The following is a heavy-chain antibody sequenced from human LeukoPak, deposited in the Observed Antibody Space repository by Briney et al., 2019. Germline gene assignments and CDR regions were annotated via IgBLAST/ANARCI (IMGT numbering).Heavy chain of an antibody. V-gene: IGHV3-23*01. Sequence: GGSLRLSCAASGFTFSTYTMAWVRQAPGGGLEWVSGIGGDGGGGTYYADSVKGRFAISRDNSKSTLYLQMNSLRAEDTAVYYCVKDFGRNLGGPGYWGRGTLVTVSS. CDR2: IGGDGGGGT. J-gene: IGHJ4*02. D-gene: IGHD3-10*01. CDR1: GFTFSTYT. CDR3: VKDFGRNLGGPGY.